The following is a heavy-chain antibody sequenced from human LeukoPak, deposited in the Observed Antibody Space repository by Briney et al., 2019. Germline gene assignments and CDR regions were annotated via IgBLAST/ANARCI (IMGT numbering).Heavy chain of an antibody. Sequence: SETLSLTCAVSGGSISSSNWWSWVRPPPGKGLEWIGEIYHSGSTNYNPSLKSRVTISVDKSKNQFSLKLSSVTAADTAVYYCARVGRMITFGGVIVLPDDAFDIWGQGTMVTVSS. D-gene: IGHD3-16*02. V-gene: IGHV4-4*02. CDR1: GGSISSSNW. CDR3: ARVGRMITFGGVIVLPDDAFDI. CDR2: IYHSGST. J-gene: IGHJ3*02.